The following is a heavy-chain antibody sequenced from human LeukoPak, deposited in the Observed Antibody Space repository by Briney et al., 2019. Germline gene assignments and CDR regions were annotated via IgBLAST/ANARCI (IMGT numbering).Heavy chain of an antibody. D-gene: IGHD3-22*01. Sequence: GGSLRLSCAASGFTFSSYAMSWVRQAPGKGLDRVSAISGSGGSTYYADSVKGRFTISRDNSKNTLYLQMNSLRAEDTAVYYCAKVPMIVVVMIDYWGQGTLVTVSS. CDR2: ISGSGGST. CDR3: AKVPMIVVVMIDY. CDR1: GFTFSSYA. J-gene: IGHJ4*02. V-gene: IGHV3-23*01.